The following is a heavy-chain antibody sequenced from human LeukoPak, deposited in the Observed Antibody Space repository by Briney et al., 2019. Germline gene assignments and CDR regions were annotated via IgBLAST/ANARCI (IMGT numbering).Heavy chain of an antibody. Sequence: SGGSLRLSCAASGFTFDDYAMHWVRQAPGKGLEWVSLISGDGGSTYYADSVKGRFTISRDNSKNSLYLQMNSLRTEDTALYYCAGAGDYYDSGGLGAFDIWGQGTMVTVSS. J-gene: IGHJ3*02. D-gene: IGHD3-22*01. CDR1: GFTFDDYA. CDR3: AGAGDYYDSGGLGAFDI. CDR2: ISGDGGST. V-gene: IGHV3-43*02.